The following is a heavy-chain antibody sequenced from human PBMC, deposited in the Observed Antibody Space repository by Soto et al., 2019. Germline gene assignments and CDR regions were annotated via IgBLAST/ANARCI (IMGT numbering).Heavy chain of an antibody. CDR2: IYHTGST. J-gene: IGHJ5*02. V-gene: IGHV4-30-4*01. Sequence: SETLCITCTFSVGSVTIVDYYWSWIRQPPGRGMEWIGYIYHTGSTYYNPSLKSRATISIDTSKNQFSLKLSPVTAADTAVYYCAREGGKYFDSTGSWHNWIDPWGQGTMVTVSS. CDR3: AREGGKYFDSTGSWHNWIDP. D-gene: IGHD3-22*01. CDR1: VGSVTIVDYY.